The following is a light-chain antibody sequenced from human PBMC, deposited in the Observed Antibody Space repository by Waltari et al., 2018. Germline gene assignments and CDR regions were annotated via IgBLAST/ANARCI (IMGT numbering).Light chain of an antibody. CDR1: QTVGYS. J-gene: IGKJ2*02. CDR2: DAS. CDR3: QQRSISCS. Sequence: ILLTQFPDTLSFSPGERATLSCSASQTVGYSLAWYQHKPGQPPRLLIYDASTSATGIPARVSGSGSGTEFTLTIDSLESEDSAIYFCQQRSISCSFGQGARLEIK. V-gene: IGKV3-11*01.